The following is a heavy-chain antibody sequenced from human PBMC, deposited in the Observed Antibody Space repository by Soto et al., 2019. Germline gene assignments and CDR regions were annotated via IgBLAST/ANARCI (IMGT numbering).Heavy chain of an antibody. D-gene: IGHD6-19*01. V-gene: IGHV3-13*01. CDR3: ARDSGYSSCWYTGYYYYYVIDF. CDR1: GFTFSSYD. Sequence: GGSLRLSCAASGFTFSSYDMHWVRQATGKGLEWVSAIGTAGDTYYPGSVKGRFTISRENAKNSLYLQMNSLRAEDTAVYYCARDSGYSSCWYTGYYYYYVIDFWGQGSTVTGSS. CDR2: IGTAGDT. J-gene: IGHJ6*02.